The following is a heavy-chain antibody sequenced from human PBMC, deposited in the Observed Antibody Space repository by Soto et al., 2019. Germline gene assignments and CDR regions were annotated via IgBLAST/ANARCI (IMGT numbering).Heavy chain of an antibody. CDR2: IDPSDSYT. D-gene: IGHD6-6*01. V-gene: IGHV5-10-1*01. CDR3: ASIAARSSPYSFEY. Sequence: GESLKISCKGSGYSFTSYWISWVRQMPGKGLEWMGRIDPSDSYTNYSPSFQGHVTISADKSISTAYLQWSSLKASDTAMYYCASIAARSSPYSFEYWCQGPLVNVSS. J-gene: IGHJ4*02. CDR1: GYSFTSYW.